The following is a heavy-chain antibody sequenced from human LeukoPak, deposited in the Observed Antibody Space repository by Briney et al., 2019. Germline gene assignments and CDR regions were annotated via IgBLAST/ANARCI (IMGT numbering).Heavy chain of an antibody. Sequence: SVKVSCKASGGTFSSYAISWVRQAPGQGLEWMGGIIPIFGTANYAQKFQGRVTMTRDTSISTAYMELSRLRSDDTAVYYCASQRRFGELSVDYWGQGTLVTVSS. V-gene: IGHV1-69*05. J-gene: IGHJ4*02. CDR2: IIPIFGTA. CDR1: GGTFSSYA. CDR3: ASQRRFGELSVDY. D-gene: IGHD3-10*01.